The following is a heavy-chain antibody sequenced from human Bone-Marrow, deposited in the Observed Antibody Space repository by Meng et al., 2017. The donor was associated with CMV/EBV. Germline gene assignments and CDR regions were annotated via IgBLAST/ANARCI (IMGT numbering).Heavy chain of an antibody. CDR3: ARGDFWSGYYTGRLFDY. CDR2: INHSGST. D-gene: IGHD3-3*01. Sequence: SWVRQAPGQGLEWIGEINHSGSTNYNPSLKSRVTISVDTSKNQFSLKLSSVTAADTAVYYCARGDFWSGYYTGRLFDYWGQGTLDTVSS. V-gene: IGHV4-34*01. J-gene: IGHJ4*02.